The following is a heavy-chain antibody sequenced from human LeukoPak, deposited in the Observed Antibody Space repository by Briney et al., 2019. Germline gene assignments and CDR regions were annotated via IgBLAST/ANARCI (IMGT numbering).Heavy chain of an antibody. CDR1: GGSISSYY. CDR3: ARDVGIVGASSWFDP. V-gene: IGHV4-59*01. D-gene: IGHD1-26*01. Sequence: PSETLSLTCTVSGGSISSYYWSWIRQPPGKGLEWIGCIYYSGSTNYNPSLKSRVTISVDTSKNQFSLKLSSVTAADTAVYYCARDVGIVGASSWFDPWGQGTLVTVSS. CDR2: IYYSGST. J-gene: IGHJ5*02.